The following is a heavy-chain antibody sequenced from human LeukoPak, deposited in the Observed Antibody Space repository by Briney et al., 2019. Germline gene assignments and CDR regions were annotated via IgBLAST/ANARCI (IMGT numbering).Heavy chain of an antibody. D-gene: IGHD2-21*02. CDR1: GFAFSNYA. J-gene: IGHJ4*02. CDR3: AKDLVVGLLLFNPY. V-gene: IGHV3-23*01. Sequence: PGGSLSLSRAASGFAFSNYAMTWVRQAPGRGLEWVSDISSGGSSTNYADSVKGRFTISRDNSKNTLFLQMNSLRAEDTAVYYCAKDLVVGLLLFNPYWGQGTLVTVSS. CDR2: ISSGGSST.